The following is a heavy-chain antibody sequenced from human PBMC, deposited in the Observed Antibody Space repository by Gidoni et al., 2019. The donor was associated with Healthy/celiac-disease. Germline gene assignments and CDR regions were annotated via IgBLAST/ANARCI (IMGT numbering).Heavy chain of an antibody. D-gene: IGHD2-2*01. V-gene: IGHV3-30-3*01. CDR3: ARAQIVVVPAAILHYYFDY. CDR2: ISYDGSNK. Sequence: QVQLVESGGGVVQPGRSLRLPCAASGFTFSSYAMHWVRQAPGQGLEWVAVISYDGSNKYYADSVKGRFTISRDNSKNTLYLQMNSLRAEDTAVYYCARAQIVVVPAAILHYYFDYWGQGTLVTVSS. CDR1: GFTFSSYA. J-gene: IGHJ4*02.